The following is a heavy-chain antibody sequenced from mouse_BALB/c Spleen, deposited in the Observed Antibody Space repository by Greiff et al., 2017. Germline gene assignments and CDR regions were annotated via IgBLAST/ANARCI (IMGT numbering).Heavy chain of an antibody. CDR3: AREDYTVYFDY. V-gene: IGHV7-3*02. Sequence: EVQGVESGGGLVQPGGSLRLSCATSGFTFTDYYMSWVRQPPGKALEWLGFIRNKANGYTTEYSASVKGRFTISRDNSQSILYLQMNTLRAEDSATYYCAREDYTVYFDYWGQGTTLTVSS. J-gene: IGHJ2*01. D-gene: IGHD2-12*01. CDR2: IRNKANGYTT. CDR1: GFTFTDYY.